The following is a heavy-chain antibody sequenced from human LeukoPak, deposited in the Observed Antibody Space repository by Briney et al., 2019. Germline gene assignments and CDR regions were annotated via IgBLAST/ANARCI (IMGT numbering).Heavy chain of an antibody. V-gene: IGHV3-21*01. CDR1: GFTFSNSA. CDR3: ARDPLRYLRVGHYDY. Sequence: PGGSLRLSRAASGFTFSNSAMNWVRQVPGKGLEWVSSIDYDSSHIYYAASVGGRFTISRDNARNSVYLQMNSLRVEDTAVYYCARDPLRYLRVGHYDYWGQGTLVAVSS. D-gene: IGHD3-9*01. J-gene: IGHJ4*02. CDR2: IDYDSSHI.